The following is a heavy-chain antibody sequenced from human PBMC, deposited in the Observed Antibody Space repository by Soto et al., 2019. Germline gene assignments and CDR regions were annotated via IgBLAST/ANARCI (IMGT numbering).Heavy chain of an antibody. CDR3: VRDGTKTLGDWFDP. CDR2: IYATGTT. D-gene: IGHD1-1*01. CDR1: GASISGFY. J-gene: IGHJ5*02. V-gene: IGHV4-4*07. Sequence: SETLSLTCTVSGASISGFYWSWIRKSAGKGLEWIGRIYATGTTDYNPSLKSRVMMSVDTSKKQFSLKLRSVTAADTAVYYCVRDGTKTLGDWFDPWGQGISVTVSS.